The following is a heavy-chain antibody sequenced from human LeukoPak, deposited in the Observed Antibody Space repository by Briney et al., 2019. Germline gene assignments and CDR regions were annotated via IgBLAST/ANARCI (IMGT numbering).Heavy chain of an antibody. CDR2: INPNSGGT. D-gene: IGHD3-10*01. J-gene: IGHJ4*02. CDR1: GYTFTGYY. CDR3: ARGGLAGPGRFDY. V-gene: IGHV1-2*02. Sequence: EASVKVSCKASGYTFTGYYMHWVRQAPGQGLEWMGWINPNSGGTNYAQKFQGRVTMTRDTSISTAYMELSRLRSDDTGVYYCARGGLAGPGRFDYWGQGTLVTVSS.